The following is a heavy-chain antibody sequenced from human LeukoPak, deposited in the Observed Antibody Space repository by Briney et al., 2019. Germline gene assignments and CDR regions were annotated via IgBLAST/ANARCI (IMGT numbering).Heavy chain of an antibody. D-gene: IGHD1-26*01. V-gene: IGHV1-8*02. CDR3: AREMEGATTNWFDP. J-gene: IGHJ5*02. CDR2: MNPNSGNT. Sequence: ASVKVSCKASGYTFTGYYMHWVRQATGQGLEWMGWMNPNSGNTGYAQKFQGRVTMTRNTSISTAYMELSSLRSEDTAVYYCAREMEGATTNWFDPWGQGTLVTVSS. CDR1: GYTFTGYY.